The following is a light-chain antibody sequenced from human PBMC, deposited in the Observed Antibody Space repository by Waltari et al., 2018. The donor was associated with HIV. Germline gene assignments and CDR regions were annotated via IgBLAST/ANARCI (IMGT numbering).Light chain of an antibody. CDR1: QSVSSTY. J-gene: IGKJ5*01. Sequence: EIVLTQSPGTLSLSPGDRATLSCRASQSVSSTYLGWHQQRPGQAPRLLIYSASSRATDIPDRFSGSGSGTDFTLTISRLEPEDFAVYYCQQYGNSPITFGQGTRLEIK. V-gene: IGKV3-20*01. CDR2: SAS. CDR3: QQYGNSPIT.